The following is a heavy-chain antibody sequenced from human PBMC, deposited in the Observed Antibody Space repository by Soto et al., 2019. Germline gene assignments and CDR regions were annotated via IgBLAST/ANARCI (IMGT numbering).Heavy chain of an antibody. D-gene: IGHD2-15*01. J-gene: IGHJ4*02. V-gene: IGHV4-39*01. CDR3: ASDTVVDRFDY. CDR1: GDSISRINYY. Sequence: QLQLQESGPGLVKPSETLSLTCTVSGDSISRINYYWGWIRQPPGKGLEWIGSIFYNGVAYYTPSLKSRVTISGDTSKKQFSLNVISVTAADAALYYCASDTVVDRFDYWGQGTLVTVSS. CDR2: IFYNGVA.